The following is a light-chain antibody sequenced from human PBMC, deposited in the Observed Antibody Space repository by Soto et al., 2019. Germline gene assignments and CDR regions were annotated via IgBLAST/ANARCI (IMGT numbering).Light chain of an antibody. V-gene: IGLV2-14*01. J-gene: IGLJ3*02. Sequence: QSALTQPASVSGSPGQSITISCTGTSSDVGYYNYVSWYQQHPGKAPKLMIYEVSNRPSGVSNRFSGSKSGNTASLTIYGLQAGDEADYYCSSYTIATTRVFGGGTKLTVL. CDR3: SSYTIATTRV. CDR1: SSDVGYYNY. CDR2: EVS.